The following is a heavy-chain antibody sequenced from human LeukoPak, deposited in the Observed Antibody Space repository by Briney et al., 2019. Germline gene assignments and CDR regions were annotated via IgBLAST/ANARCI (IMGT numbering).Heavy chain of an antibody. V-gene: IGHV3-15*07. CDR1: GFTFSNAW. CDR2: IKSKTDGGTT. J-gene: IGHJ4*02. D-gene: IGHD3-16*02. CDR3: TTGRTRAFGGVIVPFDY. Sequence: PGGSLSLSCAASGFTFSNAWMNWVRQAPGEVLEWVGRIKSKTDGGTTDYSAPVKGRFTISRDDSKNTLYLQMNSLKTEDTAVYYCTTGRTRAFGGVIVPFDYWGQGTLVTVSS.